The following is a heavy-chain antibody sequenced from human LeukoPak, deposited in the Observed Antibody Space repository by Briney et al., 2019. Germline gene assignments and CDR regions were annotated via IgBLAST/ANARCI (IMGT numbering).Heavy chain of an antibody. CDR3: ARVLEYCSGGSCYRYFDY. CDR2: ISSSSSYI. CDR1: GFTFSSYS. V-gene: IGHV3-21*01. J-gene: IGHJ4*02. Sequence: PGGSLRLSRAASGFTFSSYSMNWVRQAPGKGLEWVSSISSSSSYIYYADSVKGRFTISRDNAKNSLYLQMNSLRAEDTAVYYCARVLEYCSGGSCYRYFDYWGQGTLVTVSS. D-gene: IGHD2-15*01.